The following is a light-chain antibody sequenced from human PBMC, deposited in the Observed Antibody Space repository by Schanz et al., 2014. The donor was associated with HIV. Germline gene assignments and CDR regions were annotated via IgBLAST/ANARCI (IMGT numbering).Light chain of an antibody. Sequence: QSALTQPRSVPGSPGQSVTISCTGTSSDIGAYNYISWYQQHPGKAPKLMIYDVSKRPSGVPDRFSGSKSGTSASLAISGLQSEDEADYYCAAWDDSLNGVIFGGGTKVTVL. CDR3: AAWDDSLNGVI. V-gene: IGLV2-11*02. J-gene: IGLJ2*01. CDR1: SSDIGAYNY. CDR2: DVS.